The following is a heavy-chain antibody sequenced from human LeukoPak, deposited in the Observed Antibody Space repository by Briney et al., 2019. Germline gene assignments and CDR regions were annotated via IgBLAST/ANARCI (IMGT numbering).Heavy chain of an antibody. D-gene: IGHD2-15*01. CDR1: GGSISSDGYY. CDR3: ARYRDSGGRLAFDI. CDR2: IYYSGTT. V-gene: IGHV4-31*11. J-gene: IGHJ3*02. Sequence: SETLSLTCAVSGGSISSDGYYWTWIRQHPGKGLEWIGYIYYSGTTYYNPSLESRVTLSVDTSKNQFSLRLSSVTAADTAVYYCARYRDSGGRLAFDIWGQGTMATVSS.